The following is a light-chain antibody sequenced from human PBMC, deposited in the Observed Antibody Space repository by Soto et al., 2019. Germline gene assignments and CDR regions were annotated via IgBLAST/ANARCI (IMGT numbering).Light chain of an antibody. V-gene: IGLV2-23*01. J-gene: IGLJ3*02. CDR3: CSYAGSSTWV. CDR2: EDN. CDR1: SSDVGSYNL. Sequence: QSVLTQPASVSGSPGQSITISCTGTSSDVGSYNLVSWYQQHPGTAPKLMFYEDNKRASGVSNRFSGSTSGITASLTISVLQAEDEADYYCCSYAGSSTWVFGGGTKLTVL.